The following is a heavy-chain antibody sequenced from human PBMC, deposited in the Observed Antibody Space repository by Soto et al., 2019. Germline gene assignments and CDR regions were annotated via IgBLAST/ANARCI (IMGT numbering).Heavy chain of an antibody. D-gene: IGHD2-2*01. CDR1: GGSFSGSY. CDR2: INLGGST. CDR3: ARGRFCTTTSCIRAFDI. V-gene: IGHV4-34*01. Sequence: SETLSLTCAVYGGSFSGSYWSWIRQPPGKRLEWIGEINLGGSTNSNPSLKSRVTISVDTSKNQFSLKLSSVTAADTAVFYCARGRFCTTTSCIRAFDIWGQGTMVTVSS. J-gene: IGHJ3*02.